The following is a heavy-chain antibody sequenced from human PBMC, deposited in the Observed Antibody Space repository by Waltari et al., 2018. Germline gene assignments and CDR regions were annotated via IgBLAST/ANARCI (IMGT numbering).Heavy chain of an antibody. V-gene: IGHV3-23*01. Sequence: EVQLLESGGGLVQPGGSLRLSCAASGFTFSTSAMNWVRQAPGKGLEGVQCIGGRGTSTYYEDSVKGRFTISRDKSKDTRYLKMNSLRADDTAIYYCAKIPGYCSGGSCPLTPFDYWGQGTLVTVSS. J-gene: IGHJ4*02. D-gene: IGHD2-15*01. CDR2: IGGRGTST. CDR1: GFTFSTSA. CDR3: AKIPGYCSGGSCPLTPFDY.